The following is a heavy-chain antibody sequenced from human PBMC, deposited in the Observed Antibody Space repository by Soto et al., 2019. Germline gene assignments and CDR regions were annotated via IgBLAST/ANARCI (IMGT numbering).Heavy chain of an antibody. D-gene: IGHD2-2*01. V-gene: IGHV1-18*04. CDR1: GYTFNTYG. J-gene: IGHJ5*01. CDR3: ARDSAHLVVGNWFDS. Sequence: GASVKVSCKASGYTFNTYGISWVRQAPGQGLEWMGWVSCYNGNANYAQKFQGRVTMTTDTSTSTAYMEMTSLRSDDTAVYYCARDSAHLVVGNWFDSWGQGTLVTVSS. CDR2: VSCYNGNA.